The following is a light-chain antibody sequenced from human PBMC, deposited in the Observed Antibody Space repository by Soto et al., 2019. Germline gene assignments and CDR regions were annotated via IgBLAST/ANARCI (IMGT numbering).Light chain of an antibody. CDR1: SSDVGSYNL. CDR2: EGS. J-gene: IGLJ2*01. Sequence: QSALTQPASVSGSPGQSITISCTGISSDVGSYNLVSWYQQHPGKAPKLMIYEGSKRPSGVSNRFSGSKSGNTASLTISGLQAEDEADYYCCSYAGSSTLVVFGGETKLTVL. CDR3: CSYAGSSTLVV. V-gene: IGLV2-23*01.